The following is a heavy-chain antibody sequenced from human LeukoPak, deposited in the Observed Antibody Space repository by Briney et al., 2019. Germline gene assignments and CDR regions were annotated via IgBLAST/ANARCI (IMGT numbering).Heavy chain of an antibody. J-gene: IGHJ5*02. CDR1: GHGFTSFD. V-gene: IGHV1-18*01. D-gene: IGHD2-2*01. CDR2: VSAYNGNT. CDR3: AVVYCSSTSCQPPDP. Sequence: ASVKVSCKASGHGFTSFDINWVRQATGQGLEWMGWVSAYNGNTNYAQKLQGRVTMTTDTSTSTAYMELRSLRSDDTAVYYCAVVYCSSTSCQPPDPWGQGTLVTVSS.